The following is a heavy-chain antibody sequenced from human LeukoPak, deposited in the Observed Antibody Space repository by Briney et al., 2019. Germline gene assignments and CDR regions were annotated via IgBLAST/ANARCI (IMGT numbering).Heavy chain of an antibody. CDR2: INHSGST. J-gene: IGHJ5*02. CDR3: AREVESCPYNWFDP. D-gene: IGHD1-26*01. CDR1: GGSFSGYY. Sequence: PSETLSLTCAVYGGSFSGYYWSWIRQPPGKGLEWIGEINHSGSTNYNPSLKSRVTISVDTSKNQFSLKLSSVTAADTAVYYCAREVESCPYNWFDPWGQGTLVTVSS. V-gene: IGHV4-34*01.